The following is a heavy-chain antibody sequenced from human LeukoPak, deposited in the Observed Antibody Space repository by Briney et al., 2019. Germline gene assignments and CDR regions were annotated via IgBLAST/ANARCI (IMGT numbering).Heavy chain of an antibody. V-gene: IGHV1-69*05. J-gene: IGHJ4*02. CDR2: IIPIFGTA. CDR3: ARTHDYGDYYYFDY. D-gene: IGHD4-17*01. CDR1: GGTFSSYA. Sequence: GASVKVSCKASGGTFSSYAISWVRQAPGQGLEWMGRIIPIFGTANYAQKFQGRVTITTDESTSTAYMELSSLRSEDTAVYYCARTHDYGDYYYFDYWGQGTLVTVSS.